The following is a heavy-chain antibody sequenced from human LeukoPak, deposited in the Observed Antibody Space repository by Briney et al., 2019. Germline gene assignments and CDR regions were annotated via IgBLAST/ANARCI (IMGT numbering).Heavy chain of an antibody. Sequence: PGGSLRLSCAASGFTFSNYAMSWVRQAPGKGLEWVSAISGSGGSTYYADSVKGRFTISRDNSKNTLYLQMNSLRAEDTAVYYCAKAIENYYDSSGYPRSSFDYWGQGTLVTVSS. V-gene: IGHV3-23*01. CDR1: GFTFSNYA. CDR3: AKAIENYYDSSGYPRSSFDY. CDR2: ISGSGGST. J-gene: IGHJ4*02. D-gene: IGHD3-22*01.